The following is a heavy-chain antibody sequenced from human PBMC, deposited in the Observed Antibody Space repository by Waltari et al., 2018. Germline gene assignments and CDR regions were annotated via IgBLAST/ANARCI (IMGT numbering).Heavy chain of an antibody. CDR3: AKDRGVGATPFDY. J-gene: IGHJ4*02. CDR1: GFTFSRYG. D-gene: IGHD1-26*01. CDR2: IWYDGSNK. V-gene: IGHV3-33*06. Sequence: QVQLVASGGGVVQPGRSLRLSCAASGFTFSRYGLHWLRQAPGKGLEWVAVIWYDGSNKYYADSVKGRFTISRDNSKNTLYLQMNSLRAEDTAVYYCAKDRGVGATPFDYWGQGTLVTVSS.